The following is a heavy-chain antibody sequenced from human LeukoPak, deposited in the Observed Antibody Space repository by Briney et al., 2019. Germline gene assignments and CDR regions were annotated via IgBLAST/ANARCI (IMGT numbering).Heavy chain of an antibody. CDR2: IYYSGST. Sequence: PSETLSLTCTVSGGSISSYYWGWIRQPPGKGLEWIGSIYYSGSTYYNPSLKSRVTISVDTSKNQFSLKLSSVTAADTAVYYCARDIRCSGGSCGPWFDPWGQGTLVTVSS. CDR1: GGSISSYY. V-gene: IGHV4-39*07. D-gene: IGHD2-15*01. J-gene: IGHJ5*02. CDR3: ARDIRCSGGSCGPWFDP.